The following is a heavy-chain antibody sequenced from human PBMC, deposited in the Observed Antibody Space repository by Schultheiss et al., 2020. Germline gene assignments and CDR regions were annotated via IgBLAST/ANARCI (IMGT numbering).Heavy chain of an antibody. D-gene: IGHD2-2*03. Sequence: AAVKVSCKASGYTFTSYGISWVRQAPGQGLEWMGWISAYNGNTNYAQKLQGRVTMTTDTSTSTAYMELRSLRSDDTAVYYCAATLDIVGVTFDPWGQGTLVTVSS. V-gene: IGHV1-18*01. CDR3: AATLDIVGVTFDP. CDR1: GYTFTSYG. J-gene: IGHJ5*02. CDR2: ISAYNGNT.